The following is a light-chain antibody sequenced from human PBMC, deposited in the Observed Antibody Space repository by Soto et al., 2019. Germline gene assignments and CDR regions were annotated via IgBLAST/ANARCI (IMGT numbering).Light chain of an antibody. CDR3: QQYTGYSQWT. V-gene: IGKV1-5*01. Sequence: DIQMTQSPSTLSASVVDRVTITFRASQSISSWLAWYQQKPGQAPKLLIYDTSTLESGVPSRFSGSGSGTDFSLTISSLQPVDFATYYCQQYTGYSQWTFGPGTKVDIK. CDR1: QSISSW. CDR2: DTS. J-gene: IGKJ1*01.